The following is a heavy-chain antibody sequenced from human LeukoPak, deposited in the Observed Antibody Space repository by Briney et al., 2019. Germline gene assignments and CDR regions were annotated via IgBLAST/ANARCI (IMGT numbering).Heavy chain of an antibody. Sequence: ASVKVSCKAYGYTFTTYGITWVRQAPGQGLEWMGWISAYNGNTKYPEKFQGRVTMTTDTSTSTAYMELSSLRSEDTAVYYCARDHDITMIDWGQGTLVTVSS. D-gene: IGHD3-22*01. V-gene: IGHV1-18*01. J-gene: IGHJ4*02. CDR2: ISAYNGNT. CDR3: ARDHDITMID. CDR1: GYTFTTYG.